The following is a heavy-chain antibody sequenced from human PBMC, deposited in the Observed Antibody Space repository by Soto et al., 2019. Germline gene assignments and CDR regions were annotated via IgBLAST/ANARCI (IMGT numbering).Heavy chain of an antibody. CDR3: ARVPGPITMVRGVIIPYYYYGMDV. CDR1: GGSISSYY. D-gene: IGHD3-10*01. V-gene: IGHV4-59*01. CDR2: IYYSGST. Sequence: SETLSLTCTVSGGSISSYYWSWIRQPPGKGLEWIGYIYYSGSTNYNPSLKSRVTISVDTSKNQFSLKLSSVTAADSAVYYFARVPGPITMVRGVIIPYYYYGMDVWGQGTTVTVSS. J-gene: IGHJ6*02.